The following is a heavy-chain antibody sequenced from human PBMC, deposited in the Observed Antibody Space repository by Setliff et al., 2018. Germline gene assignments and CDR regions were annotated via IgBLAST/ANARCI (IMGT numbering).Heavy chain of an antibody. CDR3: ANPSGCYSKPFDV. D-gene: IGHD2-21*01. CDR2: IYGGDDSQI. V-gene: IGHV5-51*01. CDR1: GFLFSVSW. J-gene: IGHJ3*01. Sequence: PGESLKISCKDSGFLFSVSWIGWVRQVPGKGLDWMGIIYGGDDSQIRYSPSFRGLVTISADKSTSTAYLQWDSLKASDTAMYYCANPSGCYSKPFDVWGQGTMVTVSS.